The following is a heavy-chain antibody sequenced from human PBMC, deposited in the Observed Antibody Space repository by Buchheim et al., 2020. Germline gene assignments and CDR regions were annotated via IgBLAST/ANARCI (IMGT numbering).Heavy chain of an antibody. CDR3: ARVPGIFRYFDS. CDR1: GFTFSSYA. D-gene: IGHD2/OR15-2a*01. J-gene: IGHJ4*02. CDR2: ISGSGGST. V-gene: IGHV3-23*01. Sequence: EVQLLESGGGLVQPGGSLRLSCAASGFTFSSYAMSWVRQAPGKGLEWVSAISGSGGSTYYADSVKGRFTISRDNAENSLFLQMNSLRAEDTAVYYCARVPGIFRYFDSWGQGTL.